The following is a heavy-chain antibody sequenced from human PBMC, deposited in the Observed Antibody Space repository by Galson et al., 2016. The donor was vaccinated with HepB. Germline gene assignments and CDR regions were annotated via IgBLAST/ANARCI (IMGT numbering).Heavy chain of an antibody. V-gene: IGHV3-30*18. D-gene: IGHD2/OR15-2a*01. CDR2: ISKDGSKK. CDR3: AKDTDDGTWSNNYYGMDV. Sequence: SLRLSCAVSRLIFRNYAMHWVRQAPGKGLEWVAVISKDGSKKYYADSVKDRFTISRDNSRTTLYLQMSGLGAEDTAMYYCAKDTDDGTWSNNYYGMDVWGQGTTVTVFS. J-gene: IGHJ6*02. CDR1: RLIFRNYA.